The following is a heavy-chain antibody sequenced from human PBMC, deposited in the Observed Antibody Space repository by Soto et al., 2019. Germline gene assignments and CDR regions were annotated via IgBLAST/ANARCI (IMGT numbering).Heavy chain of an antibody. J-gene: IGHJ3*02. CDR2: IYHSETT. D-gene: IGHD3-22*01. V-gene: IGHV4-30-4*01. CDR1: GASISSVDYY. CDR3: ARAGYFYDSSGYYFDAVDI. Sequence: QVQLQESGPGLVKPSQTLSLTCSVSGASISSVDYYWTWIRQPPGKGLEWIGCIYHSETTYYGPSLKSRVTISVDTSKNQLSLRLNSVTAADTAVYYCARAGYFYDSSGYYFDAVDIWGQGPMVTVSS.